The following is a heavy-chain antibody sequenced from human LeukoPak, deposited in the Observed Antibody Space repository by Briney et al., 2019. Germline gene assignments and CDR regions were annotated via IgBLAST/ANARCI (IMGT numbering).Heavy chain of an antibody. CDR3: ASGRDGYNYYFDY. D-gene: IGHD5-24*01. Sequence: ASVKVSCKASGGTFSSYAISWVRQAPGQGLEWMGGIIPIFGTANYAQKFQGRVTITADESTSTAYMELSSLRSEDTAVYYYASGRDGYNYYFDYWGQGTLVTVSS. J-gene: IGHJ4*02. CDR1: GGTFSSYA. CDR2: IIPIFGTA. V-gene: IGHV1-69*13.